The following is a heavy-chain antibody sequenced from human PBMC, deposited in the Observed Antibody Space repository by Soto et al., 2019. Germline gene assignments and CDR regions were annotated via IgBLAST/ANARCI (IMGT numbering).Heavy chain of an antibody. Sequence: PGGSLRLSCAASGFTFSSYAMTWVRQAPGKGLEWVSSIRDWNNREDYADSVKGRFTISRDNSKNTVDLQINNLRAEDTAVYYCAKDLIRGDGYEDPNYWGQGTLVTVSS. V-gene: IGHV3-23*01. CDR1: GFTFSSYA. D-gene: IGHD3-10*01. CDR3: AKDLIRGDGYEDPNY. J-gene: IGHJ4*02. CDR2: IRDWNNRE.